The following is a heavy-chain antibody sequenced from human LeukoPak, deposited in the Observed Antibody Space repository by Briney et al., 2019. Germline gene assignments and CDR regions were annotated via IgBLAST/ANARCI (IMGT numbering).Heavy chain of an antibody. CDR2: ISSNGGST. D-gene: IGHD3-10*01. Sequence: GGSPRLSCAASGFTFSSYAMHWVRQAPGKGLEYVSAISSNGGSTYYANSVKGRFTISRDNSKNTLYLQMGSLRAEDMAVYYCARDSRGSGLHPDYWGQGTLVTVSS. CDR1: GFTFSSYA. V-gene: IGHV3-64*01. J-gene: IGHJ4*02. CDR3: ARDSRGSGLHPDY.